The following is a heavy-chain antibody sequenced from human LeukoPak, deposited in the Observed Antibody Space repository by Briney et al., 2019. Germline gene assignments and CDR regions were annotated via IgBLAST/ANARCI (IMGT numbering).Heavy chain of an antibody. D-gene: IGHD4-17*01. J-gene: IGHJ4*02. Sequence: GGSLRLSCAASGFTVSSNYMSWVRQAPGKGLEWVSVIYSGGSTYYADSVKGRFTISRDNSKNTPYLQMNSLRAEDTAVYYCARDPYGDYYFDYWGQGTLVTVSS. V-gene: IGHV3-66*01. CDR1: GFTVSSNY. CDR3: ARDPYGDYYFDY. CDR2: IYSGGST.